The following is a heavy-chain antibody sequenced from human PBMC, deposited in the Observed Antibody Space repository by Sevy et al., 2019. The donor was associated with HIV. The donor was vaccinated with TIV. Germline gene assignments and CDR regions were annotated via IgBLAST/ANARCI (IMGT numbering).Heavy chain of an antibody. CDR3: ATEAAAGPPYYYYYYGMDV. D-gene: IGHD6-13*01. J-gene: IGHJ6*02. Sequence: ASVKVSCKVSGYTLTELSMHWVRQAPGKGLEWMGGFDPEDGETIYAQKFQGRVTMTEDTSTDTAYMGLSSLRSEDTAVYYCATEAAAGPPYYYYYYGMDVWGQGTTVTVSS. CDR2: FDPEDGET. CDR1: GYTLTELS. V-gene: IGHV1-24*01.